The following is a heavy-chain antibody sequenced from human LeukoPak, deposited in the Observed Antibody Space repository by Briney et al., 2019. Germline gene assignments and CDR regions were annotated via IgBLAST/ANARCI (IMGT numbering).Heavy chain of an antibody. CDR2: ISGSGGST. J-gene: IGHJ5*02. Sequence: PGGSLRLSCAASGFTFSSYAMSWVRQAPGKGLEWVSAISGSGGSTYYADSVKGRFTISRDNSKNTLYLQMNSLRAEDTAVYYCAKDPLFGSAAGHWFDPWGQGTLVTVSS. D-gene: IGHD6-13*01. V-gene: IGHV3-23*01. CDR1: GFTFSSYA. CDR3: AKDPLFGSAAGHWFDP.